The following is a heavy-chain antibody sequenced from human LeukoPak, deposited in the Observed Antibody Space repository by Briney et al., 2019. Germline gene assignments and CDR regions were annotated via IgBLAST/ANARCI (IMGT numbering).Heavy chain of an antibody. J-gene: IGHJ6*02. CDR1: GFTFSSYA. Sequence: PGGSLRLSCAASGFTFSSYAMSWVRQAPGKGLEWVSAISGSGGSTYYADSVKGRFTISRDNSKNTLYLQMNSLRAEDTAVYYCAKAAAKLLWFGELFDYYYYGMDVWGQGTTVTVSS. D-gene: IGHD3-10*01. CDR3: AKAAAKLLWFGELFDYYYYGMDV. CDR2: ISGSGGST. V-gene: IGHV3-23*01.